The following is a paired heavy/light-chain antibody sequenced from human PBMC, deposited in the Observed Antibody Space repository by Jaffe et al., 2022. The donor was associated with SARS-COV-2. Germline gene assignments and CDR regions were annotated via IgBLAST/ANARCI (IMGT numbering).Heavy chain of an antibody. CDR2: ISSSSSYI. V-gene: IGHV3-21*01. Sequence: EVQLVESGGGLVKPGGSLRLSCAASGFTFSSYSMNWVRQAPGKGLEWVSSISSSSSYIYYADSVKGRFTISRDNAKNSLYLQMNSLRAEDTAVYYCARDPTYYDFWSGYSSSDYYYYYGMDVWGQGTTVTVSS. CDR3: ARDPTYYDFWSGYSSSDYYYYYGMDV. J-gene: IGHJ6*02. D-gene: IGHD3-3*01. CDR1: GFTFSSYS.
Light chain of an antibody. J-gene: IGKJ4*01. CDR1: QSISSY. V-gene: IGKV1-39*01. CDR3: QQSYSTPLLT. CDR2: AAS. Sequence: DIQMTQSPSSLSASVGDRVTITCRASQSISSYLNWYQQKPGKAPKLLIYAASSLQSGVPSRFSGSGSGTDFTLTISSLQPEDFATYYCQQSYSTPLLTFGGGTKVEIK.